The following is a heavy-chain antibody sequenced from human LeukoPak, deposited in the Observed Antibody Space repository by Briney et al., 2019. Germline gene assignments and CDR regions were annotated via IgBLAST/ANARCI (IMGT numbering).Heavy chain of an antibody. CDR1: GDSITSHY. V-gene: IGHV4-4*07. J-gene: IGHJ2*01. CDR3: ARERAHDWYFDL. CDR2: IYNTGST. Sequence: PSETLSLTCTVSGDSITSHYWGWIRQPAGKGLEWIGHIYNTGSTNYNPSLNSRVTMSVDTSKNQFSLTLRSVTAAATAVFYCARERAHDWYFDLWGRGTLVAVSS.